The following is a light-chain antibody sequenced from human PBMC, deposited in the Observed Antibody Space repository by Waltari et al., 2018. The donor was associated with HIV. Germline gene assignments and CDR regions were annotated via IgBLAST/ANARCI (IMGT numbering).Light chain of an antibody. CDR2: GDS. V-gene: IGLV1-40*01. Sequence: SVLTQPPSVSGAPGQWVTISCPGINSNTGSGYAVNCYRQFPGSAPELLVYGDSVRPLGFTDRFCGSRSDVSTSLAISGLQTEDEADYYCQFYDNHWSSLWVFGGGTKLTVL. CDR1: NSNTGSGYA. J-gene: IGLJ3*02. CDR3: QFYDNHWSSLWV.